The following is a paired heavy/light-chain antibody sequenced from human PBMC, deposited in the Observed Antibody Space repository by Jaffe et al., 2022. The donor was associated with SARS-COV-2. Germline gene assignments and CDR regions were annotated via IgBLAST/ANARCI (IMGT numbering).Light chain of an antibody. CDR3: LQHNSFPLT. J-gene: IGKJ4*01. CDR2: AAS. V-gene: IGKV1-17*01. Sequence: DIQMTQSPSSLSASVGDRVTITCRASQGIRNDLGWYQQKPGKAPKRLIYAASSLQSGVPSRFSGSGSGTEFTLTISSLQPEDFATYYCLQHNSFPLTFGGGTKVEIK. CDR1: QGIRND.
Heavy chain of an antibody. CDR1: GFTLGNNN. CDR3: ARDTSGTYYSQGFDY. J-gene: IGHJ4*02. V-gene: IGHV3-30*01. D-gene: IGHD1-26*01. CDR2: ISYDGGNE. Sequence: QVQLVESGGGVVQPGRSLRLSCAVSGFTLGNNNMHWVRQAPGKGLEWVAVISYDGGNEYYAESVKGRFTMSRDNSKNTLHLQMNSLRAEDTAVYYCARDTSGTYYSQGFDYWGQGTRVTVSS.